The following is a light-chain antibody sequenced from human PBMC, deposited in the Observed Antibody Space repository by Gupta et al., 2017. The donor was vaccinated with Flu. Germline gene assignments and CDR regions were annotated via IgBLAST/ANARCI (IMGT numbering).Light chain of an antibody. J-gene: IGLJ2*01. CDR3: AAWDDSLNGPGVV. Sequence: QSVLPQPPSASGTPGQRVTIPRSGSSSNIGSNTVNWYQQLPGTAPKLLIYSNNQRPSGVPDRFSGSNSGTAASLAIGRLQSEDEADDDCAAWDDSLNGPGVVFGGGTKLTVL. V-gene: IGLV1-44*01. CDR2: SNN. CDR1: SSNIGSNT.